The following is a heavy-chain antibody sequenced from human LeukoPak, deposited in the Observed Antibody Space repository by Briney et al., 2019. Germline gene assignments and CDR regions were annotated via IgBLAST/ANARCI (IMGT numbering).Heavy chain of an antibody. V-gene: IGHV3-23*01. CDR2: ISGSGGST. J-gene: IGHJ4*02. D-gene: IGHD4-17*01. CDR3: AKRDYGDYYFDY. CDR1: GFTFDDYA. Sequence: PGRSLRLSCAASGFTFDDYAMHWLRQAPGKGLEWVSAISGSGGSTYYADSVKGRFTISRDNSKNTLYLQMNSLRAEDTAVYYCAKRDYGDYYFDYWGQGTLVTVSS.